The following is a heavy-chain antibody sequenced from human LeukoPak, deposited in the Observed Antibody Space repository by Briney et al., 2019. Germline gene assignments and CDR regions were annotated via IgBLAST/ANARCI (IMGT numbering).Heavy chain of an antibody. CDR2: IYYSGST. J-gene: IGHJ3*02. CDR3: ARLRGLGPSDAFDI. D-gene: IGHD2-15*01. V-gene: IGHV4-39*01. Sequence: SETLSLTCTVSGGSISSSSYYWGWIRQPPGKGMEWIGSIYYSGSTYYNPSLKSRVTISVDTSKNQFSLKLSSVTAADTAVYYCARLRGLGPSDAFDIWGQGTMVTVSS. CDR1: GGSISSSSYY.